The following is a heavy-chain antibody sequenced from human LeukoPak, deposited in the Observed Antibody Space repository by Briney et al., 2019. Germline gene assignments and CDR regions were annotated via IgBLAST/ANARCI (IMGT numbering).Heavy chain of an antibody. Sequence: ASVKVSCKASGYTFTTNHINWVRQATGQGLEWMGWMNPNNGDTGYAQKFQGRVTMTRDTSISTAYMELSSLRSEDMAVYYCARGVGAVGDYWGQGTLVTVSS. D-gene: IGHD3-3*01. CDR3: ARGVGAVGDY. J-gene: IGHJ4*02. V-gene: IGHV1-8*01. CDR2: MNPNNGDT. CDR1: GYTFTTNH.